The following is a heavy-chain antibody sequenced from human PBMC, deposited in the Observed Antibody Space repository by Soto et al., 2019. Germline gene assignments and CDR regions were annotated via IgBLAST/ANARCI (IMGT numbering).Heavy chain of an antibody. Sequence: KSSETLSLTCSVSGDSFSSADYFWAWIRQPPGQALEYIGYIYKSATTYYNPSFESRVAISLDTSNSQFSLNVTSVTAADTAVYFCARGRYCLTGRCFPNWFDSWGQGTLVTVSS. J-gene: IGHJ5*01. CDR3: ARGRYCLTGRCFPNWFDS. CDR1: GDSFSSADYF. D-gene: IGHD2-15*01. CDR2: IYKSATT. V-gene: IGHV4-30-4*01.